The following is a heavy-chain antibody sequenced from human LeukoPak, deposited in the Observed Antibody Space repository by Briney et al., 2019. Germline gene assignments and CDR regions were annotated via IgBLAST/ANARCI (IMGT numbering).Heavy chain of an antibody. CDR1: GFTFSSYG. D-gene: IGHD7-27*01. J-gene: IGHJ4*02. V-gene: IGHV3-33*01. CDR3: ARDRGDPDYYFDQ. Sequence: GRSLRLSCAASGFTFSSYGMHWVRQAPGKGLEWVAVIWYDGSNKYYADSVKGRFTISRDNSKNTLYLQMNSLRAEDTAIYYCARDRGDPDYYFDQWGQGTLVTVSS. CDR2: IWYDGSNK.